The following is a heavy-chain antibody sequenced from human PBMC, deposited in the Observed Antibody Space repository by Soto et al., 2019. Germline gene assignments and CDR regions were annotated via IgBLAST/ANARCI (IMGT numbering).Heavy chain of an antibody. CDR2: VSYDESNK. CDR1: GFTFSIYA. D-gene: IGHD3-16*01. V-gene: IGHV3-30-3*01. CDR3: ARDRNGGGV. J-gene: IGHJ6*02. Sequence: QVQLVESGGGVVQPGRSLRLSCAASGFTFSIYAMHWVRQVPGKGLEWVAVVSYDESNKNYADSVKGRFTISRDNSKNTLYLQMNSLSAEDTAVYYCARDRNGGGVWGRGTTVTVSS.